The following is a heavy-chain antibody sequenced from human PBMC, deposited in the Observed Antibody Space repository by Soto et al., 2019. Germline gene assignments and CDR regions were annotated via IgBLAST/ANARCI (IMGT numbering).Heavy chain of an antibody. CDR3: ARHSPIAARRVAHADWFDP. CDR2: IDPSDSYT. CDR1: GYSFTSYW. V-gene: IGHV5-10-1*01. D-gene: IGHD6-6*01. Sequence: GESLKISCKGSGYSFTSYWISWVCQMPGKGLEWMGRIDPSDSYTNYSPSFQGHVTISADKSISTAYLQWSSLKASDTAMYYCARHSPIAARRVAHADWFDPWGQGTLVTVSS. J-gene: IGHJ5*02.